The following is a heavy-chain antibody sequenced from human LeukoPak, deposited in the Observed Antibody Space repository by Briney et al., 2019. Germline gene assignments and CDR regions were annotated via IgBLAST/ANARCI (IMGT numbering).Heavy chain of an antibody. CDR3: ARVPIAAAGTDYYYGMDV. V-gene: IGHV1-8*01. CDR2: MNPNSGNT. Sequence: GASVKVSCKASGYTFTSYDINWVRHATGQGLEWMGWMNPNSGNTGYAQKFQGRVTMTRNTSISTAYMELSSLRSEDTAVYYCARVPIAAAGTDYYYGMDVWGQGTTVTVSS. D-gene: IGHD6-13*01. J-gene: IGHJ6*02. CDR1: GYTFTSYD.